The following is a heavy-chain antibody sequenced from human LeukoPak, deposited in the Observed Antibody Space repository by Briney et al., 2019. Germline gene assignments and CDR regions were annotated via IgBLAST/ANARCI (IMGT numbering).Heavy chain of an antibody. CDR2: ISWNSGSI. J-gene: IGHJ4*02. Sequence: GRSLRLSCAASGFTFDDYAMHWVRHAPGKGLEWVSGISWNSGSIGYADSVKGRFTISRDNAKNSLYLQMNSLRAEDTALCYCAKDMGPIVGSTRFDYWGQGTLVTVSS. V-gene: IGHV3-9*01. CDR3: AKDMGPIVGSTRFDY. D-gene: IGHD3-22*01. CDR1: GFTFDDYA.